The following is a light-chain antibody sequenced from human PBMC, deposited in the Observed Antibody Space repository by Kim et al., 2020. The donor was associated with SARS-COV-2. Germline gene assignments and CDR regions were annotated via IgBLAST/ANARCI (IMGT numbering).Light chain of an antibody. CDR2: EVG. CDR3: CSYAGSSTFKV. J-gene: IGLJ2*01. Sequence: QSALTQPASVSGSPGQSITISCTGTSSDVGSYNLVSWYQQHPGKAPKLMIYEVGKRPSGVSNRFSGSKSGNTASLTISGLQAEDEADYYCCSYAGSSTFKVFGGGTQLTVL. V-gene: IGLV2-23*02. CDR1: SSDVGSYNL.